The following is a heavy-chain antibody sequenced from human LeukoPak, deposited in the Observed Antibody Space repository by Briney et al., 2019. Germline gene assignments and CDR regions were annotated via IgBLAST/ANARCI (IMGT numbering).Heavy chain of an antibody. D-gene: IGHD1-26*01. CDR3: ATDSGSWRRVEY. V-gene: IGHV1-18*01. Sequence: GASVKVSCKASGYTFTNYGISWVRQAPGQGLEWMGWMSAYNGNTNYAQKLQGRVTMTTDTSTSTAYMELRSLRSDDTAVYYCATDSGSWRRVEYWGQGTLVTVSS. CDR2: MSAYNGNT. CDR1: GYTFTNYG. J-gene: IGHJ4*02.